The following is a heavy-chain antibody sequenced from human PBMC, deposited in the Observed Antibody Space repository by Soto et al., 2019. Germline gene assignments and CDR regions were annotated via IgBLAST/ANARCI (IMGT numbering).Heavy chain of an antibody. V-gene: IGHV4-59*01. J-gene: IGHJ4*02. CDR2: IYYSGST. CDR1: GGSISSYY. Sequence: SETLSLTCTVSGGSISSYYWSGIRQPPGKGLEWIGYIYYSGSTNYNPSLKSRVTISVDTSKNQFSLKLSSVTAADTAVYYCARLVRGDYNFDYWGQGTLVTVSS. CDR3: ARLVRGDYNFDY. D-gene: IGHD4-17*01.